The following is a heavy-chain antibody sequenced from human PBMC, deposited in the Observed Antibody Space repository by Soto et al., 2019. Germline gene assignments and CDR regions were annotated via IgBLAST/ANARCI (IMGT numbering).Heavy chain of an antibody. D-gene: IGHD2-15*01. J-gene: IGHJ5*02. CDR1: GFTFSSYG. CDR2: ISHDGSNK. CDR3: ARGQNRWWELPQDRNWFVP. V-gene: IGHV3-30*03. Sequence: GGSLRLSCAASGFTFSSYGMHWVRQAPGKGLEWVAVISHDGSNKYYADSVKGRFTISRDNSKNTLYLQMNSLRAEDTAVYYCARGQNRWWELPQDRNWFVPWCQGPLVTVSS.